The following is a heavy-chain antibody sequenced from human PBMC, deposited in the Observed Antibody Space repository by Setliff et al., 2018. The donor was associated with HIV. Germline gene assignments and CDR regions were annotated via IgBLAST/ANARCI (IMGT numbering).Heavy chain of an antibody. CDR2: IYYSGST. Sequence: SETLSLTCTVSGGSISSYYWSWIRQPPGKGLEWIGYIYYSGSTNYNPSLKSRVTILVDSSRNQFSLRLSSVTAADTAVYYCARHQVIPTVIGAFDIWGQGTVVTVSS. V-gene: IGHV4-59*08. D-gene: IGHD3-16*02. J-gene: IGHJ3*02. CDR3: ARHQVIPTVIGAFDI. CDR1: GGSISSYY.